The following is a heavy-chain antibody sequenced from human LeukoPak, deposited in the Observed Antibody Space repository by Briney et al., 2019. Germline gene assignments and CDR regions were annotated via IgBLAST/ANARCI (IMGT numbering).Heavy chain of an antibody. Sequence: GASVKVSCKASGYTFTGYYMHWVRQAPGQGLEWMGRIIPILGIANYAQKFQGRVTITADKSTSTAYMELSSLRSEDTAVYYCARDLAAPPYYYYYYMDVWGKGTTVTVSS. J-gene: IGHJ6*03. V-gene: IGHV1-69*04. CDR2: IIPILGIA. CDR1: GYTFTGYY. CDR3: ARDLAAPPYYYYYYMDV. D-gene: IGHD6-6*01.